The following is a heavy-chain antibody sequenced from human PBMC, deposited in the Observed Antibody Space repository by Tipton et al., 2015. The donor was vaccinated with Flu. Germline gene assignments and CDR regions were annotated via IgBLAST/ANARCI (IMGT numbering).Heavy chain of an antibody. Sequence: TLSLTCTVSGGSISSGNYYWTWIRQPAGKGLEWIGRIYTRGSTNYNPSLKSRVTMSVDTSKNQFSLKLSSVTAADTAVYCCARGGAGITMVRGATYYYYYMDVWGKGTTVTVSS. CDR1: GGSISSGNYY. CDR3: ARGGAGITMVRGATYYYYYMDV. V-gene: IGHV4-61*02. J-gene: IGHJ6*03. CDR2: IYTRGST. D-gene: IGHD3-10*01.